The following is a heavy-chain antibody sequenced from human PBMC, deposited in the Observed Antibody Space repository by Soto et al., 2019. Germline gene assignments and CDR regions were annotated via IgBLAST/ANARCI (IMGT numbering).Heavy chain of an antibody. Sequence: GGSLRLSCAASGFTFSNYWMSWVRQAPGKGLEWVANIKQDGSDTYYVNSVKGRFTISRDKAKNSVYLQMNSLRADDTAVYYCARYCSGGGCYLPASGEAFHIWGQGTMVTVSS. D-gene: IGHD2-15*01. V-gene: IGHV3-7*01. CDR1: GFTFSNYW. CDR2: IKQDGSDT. J-gene: IGHJ3*02. CDR3: ARYCSGGGCYLPASGEAFHI.